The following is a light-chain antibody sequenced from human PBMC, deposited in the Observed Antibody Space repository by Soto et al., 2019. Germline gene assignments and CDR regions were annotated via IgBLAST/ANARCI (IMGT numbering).Light chain of an antibody. V-gene: IGLV2-14*01. CDR3: NSYSGGNILYV. J-gene: IGLJ1*01. CDR2: DVT. CDR1: SNDIGGYNF. Sequence: QSVLTQPASVAGSPGQSITIPCNGTSNDIGGYNFVSWFQQHPGKAPKLLICDVTRRPSGVSDRFSGSKSGNTASLTISGLQAEDEAYYYCNSYSGGNILYVFGSGTKVTVL.